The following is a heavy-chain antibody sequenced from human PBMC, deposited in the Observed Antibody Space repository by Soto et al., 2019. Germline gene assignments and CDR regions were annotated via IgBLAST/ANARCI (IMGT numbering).Heavy chain of an antibody. J-gene: IGHJ4*02. D-gene: IGHD6-13*01. Sequence: LTWIRQPPGKGLEWIGYIHYSGTTSFFPSYNPSLRSRVTISEDTSKNQFSLKLLSVTTADTAVYFCAAGEASSRNLAPYYLDFWGQGTLVTVSS. CDR2: IHYSGTT. CDR3: AAGEASSRNLAPYYLDF. V-gene: IGHV4-59*01.